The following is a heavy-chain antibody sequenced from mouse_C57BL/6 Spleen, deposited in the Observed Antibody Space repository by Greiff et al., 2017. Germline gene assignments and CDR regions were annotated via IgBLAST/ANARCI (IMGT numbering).Heavy chain of an antibody. CDR3: ARSTAYYSNPFAY. Sequence: VQLKQSGPVLVKPGASVKMSCKASGYTFTDYYMNWVKQSHGKSLEWIGVINPYNGGTSYNQKFKGKATLTVDKSSSTAYMELISLTSEDSAVYYCARSTAYYSNPFAYWGQGTLVTVSA. V-gene: IGHV1-19*01. CDR2: INPYNGGT. J-gene: IGHJ3*01. CDR1: GYTFTDYY. D-gene: IGHD2-5*01.